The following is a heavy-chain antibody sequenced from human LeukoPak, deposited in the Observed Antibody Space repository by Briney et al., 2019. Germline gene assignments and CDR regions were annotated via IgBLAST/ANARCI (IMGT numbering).Heavy chain of an antibody. CDR3: AGVDTAMVTHY. V-gene: IGHV1-69*04. CDR2: IIPILGIA. Sequence: SVKLSPATSGGTFSSYAISWVRQSPGQGLEWMGRIIPILGIANYAQKFQSRVTITADTSTSTDYMELSSLRSEDTAVYYCAGVDTAMVTHYRGQGTLVTVSS. CDR1: GGTFSSYA. J-gene: IGHJ4*02. D-gene: IGHD5-18*01.